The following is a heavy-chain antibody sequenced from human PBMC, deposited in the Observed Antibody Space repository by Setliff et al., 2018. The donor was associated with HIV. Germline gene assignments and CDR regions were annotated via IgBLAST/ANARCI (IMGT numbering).Heavy chain of an antibody. CDR1: GGSISSGSYY. CDR2: IYTSGST. V-gene: IGHV4-61*02. CDR3: ARGRGIAVAGAGFDY. Sequence: PSETLSLTCTVSGGSISSGSYYWSWIRQPAGKGLEWIGRIYTSGSTNYNPSLKSRVTISVDTSKHQFSLKLSPVTAADTAVYYCARGRGIAVAGAGFDYWGQGTLVTVSS. J-gene: IGHJ4*02. D-gene: IGHD6-19*01.